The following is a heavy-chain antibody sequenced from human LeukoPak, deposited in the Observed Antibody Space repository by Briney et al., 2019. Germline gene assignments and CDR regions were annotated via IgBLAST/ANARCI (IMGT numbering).Heavy chain of an antibody. D-gene: IGHD3-22*01. CDR3: ARDLYSHDSAGMGWFDP. Sequence: ASVKVSCKASRDTFTGYYIHWLRQAPGQGPEWMGWVSPHSGGTNSAQKFQGRVTMTRDTSIATVYMELSSLRSDDMAVYYCARDLYSHDSAGMGWFDPWGQGTLVTVSS. J-gene: IGHJ5*02. V-gene: IGHV1-2*02. CDR1: RDTFTGYY. CDR2: VSPHSGGT.